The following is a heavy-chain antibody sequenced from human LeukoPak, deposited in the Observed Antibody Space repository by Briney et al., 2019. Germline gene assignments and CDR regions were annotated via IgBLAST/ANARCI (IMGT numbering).Heavy chain of an antibody. CDR2: IYYSGST. Sequence: SETLSLTCTVSGGSISSYYWSWIRQPPGKGLEWIGYIYYSGSTNYNPSLKSRLTISVDTSENQFSLKLSSVTAADTAVYYCARNSNNAFDIWGQGTMVTVSS. CDR3: ARNSNNAFDI. CDR1: GGSISSYY. V-gene: IGHV4-59*12. D-gene: IGHD6-13*01. J-gene: IGHJ3*02.